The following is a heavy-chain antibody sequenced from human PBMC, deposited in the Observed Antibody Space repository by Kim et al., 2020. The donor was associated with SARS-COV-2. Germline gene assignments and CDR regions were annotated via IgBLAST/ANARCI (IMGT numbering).Heavy chain of an antibody. CDR3: ARDDWVAAAGTAFDY. CDR1: GYTFTNYG. Sequence: ASVKVSCKASGYTFTNYGISWVRQAPGQGLEWMGWISAYDGNTFSAQKLKGRVTMTTDTSTSTAFMELRSLRSDDTAVYYCARDDWVAAAGTAFDYWGQGTLVTVSS. D-gene: IGHD6-13*01. V-gene: IGHV1-18*01. J-gene: IGHJ4*02. CDR2: ISAYDGNT.